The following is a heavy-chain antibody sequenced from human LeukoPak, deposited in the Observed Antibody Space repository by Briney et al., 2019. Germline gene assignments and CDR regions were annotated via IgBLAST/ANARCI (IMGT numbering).Heavy chain of an antibody. CDR1: GFTFSNYA. J-gene: IGHJ4*02. V-gene: IGHV3-23*01. Sequence: PGGSLRLSCAASGFTFSNYAMSWVRQTPEKGLEWVSSIGGSGSNTYYADSVKGRFTISRDNPKNTLYLQMNSLRDEDAAKYYCANVAFYYTSGTYIWGQGTLVTVSS. CDR2: IGGSGSNT. D-gene: IGHD3-10*01. CDR3: ANVAFYYTSGTYI.